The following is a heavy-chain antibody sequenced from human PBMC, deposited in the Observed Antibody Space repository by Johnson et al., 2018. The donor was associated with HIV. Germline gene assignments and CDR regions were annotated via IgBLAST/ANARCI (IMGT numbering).Heavy chain of an antibody. CDR1: GFTFSSYG. CDR2: IWYDGGNK. Sequence: QMQLVESGGGVVQPGRSLRLSCAASGFTFSSYGMHWVRQAPGKGLEWVAVIWYDGGNKYYADSVKGRFTISRDNSKNTLYLQVNSLRAEDTAVYYCARDLPSTMIVVVIQPRDAFDIWGQGTMVTVSS. D-gene: IGHD3-22*01. J-gene: IGHJ3*02. CDR3: ARDLPSTMIVVVIQPRDAFDI. V-gene: IGHV3-33*01.